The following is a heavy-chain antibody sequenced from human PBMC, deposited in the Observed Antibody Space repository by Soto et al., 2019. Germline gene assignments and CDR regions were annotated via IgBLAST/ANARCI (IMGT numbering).Heavy chain of an antibody. CDR2: ISYDGSNK. Sequence: ESGGGVVQPGRSLRLSCAASGFTFSSYGMHWVRQAPGKGLEWVAVISYDGSNKYYADSVKGRFTISRDNSKNTLYLQMNSLRAEDTAVYYCAKEGHGMDVWGQGTTVTVSS. V-gene: IGHV3-30*18. CDR3: AKEGHGMDV. CDR1: GFTFSSYG. J-gene: IGHJ6*02.